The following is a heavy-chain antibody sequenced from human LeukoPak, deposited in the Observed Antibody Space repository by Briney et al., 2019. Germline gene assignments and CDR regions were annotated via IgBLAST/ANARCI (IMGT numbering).Heavy chain of an antibody. Sequence: AGGSLRLSCAASGFTFSNYWMSWVRQTPEKGLEWVANIKEDGSKKYYVDSVKGRFTISRDNSKNTLYMQMNILRAEDTAVYSCARDRLSGYCSRNSCYMPIEHWGQGTLVTVSS. V-gene: IGHV3-7*01. D-gene: IGHD2-2*02. CDR1: GFTFSNYW. J-gene: IGHJ1*01. CDR3: ARDRLSGYCSRNSCYMPIEH. CDR2: IKEDGSKK.